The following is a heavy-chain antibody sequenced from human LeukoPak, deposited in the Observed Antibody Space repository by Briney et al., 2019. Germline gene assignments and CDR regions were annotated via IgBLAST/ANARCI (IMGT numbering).Heavy chain of an antibody. CDR3: ARVLQVRGVISSYNWFDP. V-gene: IGHV1-18*01. CDR1: GYTFTSYG. CDR2: ISAYNGNT. J-gene: IGHJ5*02. Sequence: ASVKVSCKASGYTFTSYGISWVRQAPGQGLEWMGWISAYNGNTNYAQKLQGRATMTTDTSTSPAYMELRSLRSDDTAVYYCARVLQVRGVISSYNWFDPWGQGTLVTVSS. D-gene: IGHD3-10*01.